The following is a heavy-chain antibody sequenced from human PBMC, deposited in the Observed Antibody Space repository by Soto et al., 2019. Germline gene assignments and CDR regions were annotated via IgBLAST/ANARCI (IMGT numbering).Heavy chain of an antibody. Sequence: PGGSLRLSCVACRFTFTSYAMSWVRQAPGKGLEWVAAISASGGATIHADSVKGRLTISRDNSKNTLYLQMNSLRAEDAAVYYCAKDVEGGSLFRGAFDYWGQGTQVTVSS. D-gene: IGHD1-26*01. CDR2: ISASGGAT. V-gene: IGHV3-23*01. J-gene: IGHJ4*02. CDR3: AKDVEGGSLFRGAFDY. CDR1: RFTFTSYA.